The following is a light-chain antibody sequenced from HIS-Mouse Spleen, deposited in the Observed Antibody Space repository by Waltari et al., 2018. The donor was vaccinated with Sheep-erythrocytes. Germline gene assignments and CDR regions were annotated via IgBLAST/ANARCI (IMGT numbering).Light chain of an antibody. CDR3: QQYNSSLT. CDR2: AAS. J-gene: IGKJ3*01. Sequence: DIQLTQSPSFLSASVGDRVTITCRASQGISSYLAWYQQKPGKAPKLLIYAASTLQSGVPSRFSGSGSGTEFTHTISSLQPDDFATYYCQQYNSSLTFGPGTKVDIK. CDR1: QGISSY. V-gene: IGKV1-9*01.